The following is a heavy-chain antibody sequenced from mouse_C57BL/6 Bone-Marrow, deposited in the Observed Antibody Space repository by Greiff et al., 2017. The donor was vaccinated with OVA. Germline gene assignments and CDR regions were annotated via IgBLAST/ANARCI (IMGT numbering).Heavy chain of an antibody. CDR3: ARWRGVYYSNYGDYFDY. V-gene: IGHV3-8*01. D-gene: IGHD2-5*01. CDR1: GYSITSDY. CDR2: ISYSGST. Sequence: EVHLVESGPGLAKPSQTLSLTCSVTGYSITSDYWNWIRKFPGNKLEYMGYISYSGSTYYNPSLKSRISITRDTSKNQYYLQLNSVTTEDTATYYCARWRGVYYSNYGDYFDYWGQGTTLTGSS. J-gene: IGHJ2*01.